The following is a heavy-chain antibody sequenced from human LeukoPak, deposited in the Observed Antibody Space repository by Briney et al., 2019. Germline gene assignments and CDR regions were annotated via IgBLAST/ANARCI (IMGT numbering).Heavy chain of an antibody. V-gene: IGHV3-21*01. CDR1: GFTFSSYS. CDR2: ISSSSSYI. CDR3: ARDWPTIAAAGTIPEYFQH. D-gene: IGHD6-13*01. Sequence: GGSLRLSCAASGFTFSSYSMNWVRQAPGKGVEWGSSISSSSSYIYYADSVKGRFTISRDNAKNSLYLQMNSLRAEDTAVYYCARDWPTIAAAGTIPEYFQHWGQGTLVTVSS. J-gene: IGHJ1*01.